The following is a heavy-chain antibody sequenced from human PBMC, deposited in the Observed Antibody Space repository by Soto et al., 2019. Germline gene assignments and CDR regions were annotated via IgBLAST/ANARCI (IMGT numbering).Heavy chain of an antibody. Sequence: QVQLVQSGAEVKKPGSSVKVSCKASGGTFSSYAISWVRQAPGQGLEWMGGIIPIFGTANYAQKFQGRVTITADKSTSTAYMELSSLRSEDPAVYYCARGHLVGAYYYYGMDVWGQGTTVTVSS. J-gene: IGHJ6*02. CDR1: GGTFSSYA. D-gene: IGHD1-26*01. CDR3: ARGHLVGAYYYYGMDV. CDR2: IIPIFGTA. V-gene: IGHV1-69*06.